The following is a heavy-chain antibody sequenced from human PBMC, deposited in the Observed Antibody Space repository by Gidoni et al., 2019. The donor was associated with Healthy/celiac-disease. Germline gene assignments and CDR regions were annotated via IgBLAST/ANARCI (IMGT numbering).Heavy chain of an antibody. V-gene: IGHV1-46*01. CDR2: INPSGGST. CDR3: ARDLVTMVRGVNPYFDY. Sequence: QVQLVQSGAEVKKPGASVKVSCKASGYTFTSYYMHWVRQAPGQGLEWMGIINPSGGSTSYAQKFQGRVTMTRDTSTSTVYMELSSLRSEDTAVYYCARDLVTMVRGVNPYFDYWGQGTLVTVSS. J-gene: IGHJ4*02. CDR1: GYTFTSYY. D-gene: IGHD3-10*01.